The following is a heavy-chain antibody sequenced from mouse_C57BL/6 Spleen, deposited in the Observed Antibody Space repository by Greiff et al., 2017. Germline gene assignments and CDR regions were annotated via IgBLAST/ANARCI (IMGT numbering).Heavy chain of an antibody. J-gene: IGHJ1*03. CDR2: IHPNSGST. V-gene: IGHV1-64*01. CDR1: GYTFTSYW. CDR3: ARTGLQGTNWYFDV. D-gene: IGHD2-4*01. Sequence: QVLLQQPGAELVKPGASVKLSCTASGYTFTSYWMHWVKQRPGQGLEWIGIIHPNSGSTNYNDKFKGKATLTVDKSTSTAYMQLNRLTSEDSAVYYCARTGLQGTNWYFDVWGTGTTVTVSS.